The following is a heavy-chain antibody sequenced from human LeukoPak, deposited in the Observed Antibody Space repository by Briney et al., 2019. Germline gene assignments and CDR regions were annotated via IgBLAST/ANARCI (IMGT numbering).Heavy chain of an antibody. CDR1: GGSISSSSYY. V-gene: IGHV4-39*07. Sequence: SETLSLTCTVSGGSISSSSYYWGWIRQPPGKGLEWIGRIYTSGSTNYNPSLKSRVTMSVDTSKNQFSLKLSSVTAADTAVYYCARDSFTGVVVPAALTNWFDPWGQGTLVTVSS. CDR2: IYTSGST. D-gene: IGHD2-2*01. CDR3: ARDSFTGVVVPAALTNWFDP. J-gene: IGHJ5*02.